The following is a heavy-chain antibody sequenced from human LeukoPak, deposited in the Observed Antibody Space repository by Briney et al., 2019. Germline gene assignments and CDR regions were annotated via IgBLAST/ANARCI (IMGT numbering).Heavy chain of an antibody. CDR3: ARASSISLDFDY. J-gene: IGHJ4*02. D-gene: IGHD2-21*01. Sequence: SVHVSCKASRGTFSSYAISWVRQAPRQGREWMGGIIPIFGTANYAQKFQRRVTITADAYTSTAYMELSSLRSEDTAVYYCARASSISLDFDYWGQGTLVTVSS. V-gene: IGHV1-69*13. CDR1: RGTFSSYA. CDR2: IIPIFGTA.